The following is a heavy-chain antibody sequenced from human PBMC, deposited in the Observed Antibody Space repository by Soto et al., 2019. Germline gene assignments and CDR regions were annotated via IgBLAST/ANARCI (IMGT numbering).Heavy chain of an antibody. CDR2: IYYSGST. CDR3: ARDRYGGFDY. Sequence: SETLSLTCTVSGGSISSGGYYWSWIRQHPGKGLEWIGDIYYSGSTYYNPSLKSRLAISVDTSKNQFSLRLSSVTAADTAVYYCARDRYGGFDYWGLGTLDTVSS. D-gene: IGHD3-9*01. J-gene: IGHJ4*02. CDR1: GGSISSGGYY. V-gene: IGHV4-31*03.